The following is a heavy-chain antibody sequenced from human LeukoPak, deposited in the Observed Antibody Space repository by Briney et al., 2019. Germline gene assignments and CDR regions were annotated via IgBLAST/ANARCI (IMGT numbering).Heavy chain of an antibody. J-gene: IGHJ4*02. D-gene: IGHD2-21*02. CDR1: GYTFTVYY. CDR2: INPNSGGT. CDR3: ARDVGDSAFDY. Sequence: ASVKVSCKASGYTFTVYYMHWVRQAPGQGLEWMGWINPNSGGTNYAQKFQGRVTMARDTSISTAYMELSRLRSDETAVYCGARDVGDSAFDYWGQGTLVTVSS. V-gene: IGHV1-2*02.